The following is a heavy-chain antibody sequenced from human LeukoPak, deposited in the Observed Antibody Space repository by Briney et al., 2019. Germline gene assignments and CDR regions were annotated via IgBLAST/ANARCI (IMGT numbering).Heavy chain of an antibody. CDR1: GGSISSSSYY. Sequence: SETLSLTCTVSGGSISSSSYYWGWIRQPPGKGLEWIGSIYYSGSTYYNPSLKSRVTISVDTSKNQFSLKLSSVTAADTAVYYCARHSPYYYDSSGYSPNWFDPWGQGTLVTFSS. V-gene: IGHV4-39*01. D-gene: IGHD3-22*01. J-gene: IGHJ5*02. CDR3: ARHSPYYYDSSGYSPNWFDP. CDR2: IYYSGST.